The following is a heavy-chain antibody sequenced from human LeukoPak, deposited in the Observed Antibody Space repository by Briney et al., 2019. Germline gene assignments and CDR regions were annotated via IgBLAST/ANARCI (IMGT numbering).Heavy chain of an antibody. J-gene: IGHJ4*02. Sequence: ASVKVSCKASGYTFTSYDINWVRQATGQGLEWMGWMNPNSGNTGYAQKFQGRVTITRDTSASTAYMELSSLRSEDTAVYYCARVVAVAGIIDYFDYWGQGTLVTVSS. V-gene: IGHV1-8*01. CDR1: GYTFTSYD. CDR2: MNPNSGNT. D-gene: IGHD6-19*01. CDR3: ARVVAVAGIIDYFDY.